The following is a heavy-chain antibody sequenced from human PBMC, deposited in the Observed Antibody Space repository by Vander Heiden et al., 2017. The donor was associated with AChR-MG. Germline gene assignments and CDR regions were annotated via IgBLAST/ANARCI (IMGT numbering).Heavy chain of an antibody. CDR1: GFTFSNYV. Sequence: EVQLLESGGGLVQPGGSLRLSCAASGFTFSNYVMSWVRQAPGKGLEWVSAISGSSSSTYYADFVKGRFTISRDNSKNTLYLQMSSLRAGDSAIYYCAKGHSGYDFGFDYWGQGTLVTVSS. J-gene: IGHJ4*02. CDR2: ISGSSSST. D-gene: IGHD5-12*01. V-gene: IGHV3-23*01. CDR3: AKGHSGYDFGFDY.